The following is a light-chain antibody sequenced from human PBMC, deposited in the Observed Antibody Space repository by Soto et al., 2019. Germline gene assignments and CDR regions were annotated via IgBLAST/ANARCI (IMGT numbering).Light chain of an antibody. CDR3: QQYGSSPWT. V-gene: IGKV3-20*01. CDR2: DTT. J-gene: IGKJ1*01. Sequence: EIVLTQSPGTLSLSPGESASLSYRASQRFRSSYLAWYQHQPGQAPRLLMYDTTSRASAIPDRFSGSVSGTDFNLTISSLEPEDFAVYYCQQYGSSPWTFGQGTKVDIK. CDR1: QRFRSSY.